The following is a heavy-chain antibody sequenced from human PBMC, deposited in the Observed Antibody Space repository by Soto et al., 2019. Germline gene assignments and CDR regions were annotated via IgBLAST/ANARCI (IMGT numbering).Heavy chain of an antibody. V-gene: IGHV3-23*01. J-gene: IGHJ4*02. CDR3: AKGGHHFAYE. Sequence: PGGSLRLSCAASGFSFSTSSMAWVRQPPGKGLEWVSAMRPSASDTLYADSVKGRFTISRDNSQNTLFLQMTSLRADDTAVYYCAKGGHHFAYEWGQGALVTGSS. CDR1: GFSFSTSS. D-gene: IGHD3-16*01. CDR2: MRPSASDT.